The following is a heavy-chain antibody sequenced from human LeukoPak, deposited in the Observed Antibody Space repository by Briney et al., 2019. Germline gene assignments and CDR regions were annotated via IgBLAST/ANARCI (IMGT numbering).Heavy chain of an antibody. CDR3: ARVVPAAHFDY. D-gene: IGHD2-2*01. Sequence: SQTLSLTCTVSGGSISSGGYYWSWIRQHPGKGLEWIGSIYYSGSTNYNPSLQGRVTISLDTSRNQFSLKLSSVTAADTAVYYCARVVPAAHFDYWGQGTLVTVSS. CDR2: IYYSGST. CDR1: GGSISSGGYY. J-gene: IGHJ4*02. V-gene: IGHV4-31*03.